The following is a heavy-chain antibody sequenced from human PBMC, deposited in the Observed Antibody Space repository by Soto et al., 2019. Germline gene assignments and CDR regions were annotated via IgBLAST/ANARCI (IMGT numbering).Heavy chain of an antibody. CDR1: GASITSSY. J-gene: IGHJ3*02. V-gene: IGHV4-59*01. CDR2: VFYSGST. Sequence: PSETLSLTCTVSGASITSSYWSWIRQSPGKRLEWIGFVFYSGSTNYNPSLKSRVTISVGTSKNQLSLKLKSVTAADTAVYYCARGYYDSSGQSNTFDIWGQGTMVTVSS. D-gene: IGHD3-22*01. CDR3: ARGYYDSSGQSNTFDI.